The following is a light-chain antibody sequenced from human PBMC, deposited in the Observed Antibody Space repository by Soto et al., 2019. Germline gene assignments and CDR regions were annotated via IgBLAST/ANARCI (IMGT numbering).Light chain of an antibody. CDR1: SSDVGAYNY. V-gene: IGLV2-14*01. CDR2: EVN. J-gene: IGLJ2*01. Sequence: QSVLTQPASVSGSPGQSITISCTGTSSDVGAYNYVSWYQQHPDKAPKLIIFEVNNRPSGVSNRFSGSKSGNTASLTISGLQAEDEADYYCSSYTTSATLVLGGGTKVTVL. CDR3: SSYTTSATLV.